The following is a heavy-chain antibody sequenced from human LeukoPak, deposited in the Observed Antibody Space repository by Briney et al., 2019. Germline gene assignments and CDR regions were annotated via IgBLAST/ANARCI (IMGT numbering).Heavy chain of an antibody. CDR2: INPNSGGT. J-gene: IGHJ4*02. CDR3: ARSFPRIAAAGTSIKFDY. CDR1: GYTFTSYA. Sequence: ASVKVSCKASGYTFTSYAMNWVRQAPGQGLEWMGWINPNSGGTNYAQKFQGRVTMTRDTSISTAYMELSRLRSDDTAVYYCARSFPRIAAAGTSIKFDYWGQGTLVTVSS. V-gene: IGHV1-2*02. D-gene: IGHD6-13*01.